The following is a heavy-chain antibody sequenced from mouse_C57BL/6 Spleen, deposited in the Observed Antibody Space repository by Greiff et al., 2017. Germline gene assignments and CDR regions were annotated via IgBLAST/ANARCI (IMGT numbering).Heavy chain of an antibody. CDR2: INPSSGYT. CDR3: ASLSYGSSGGFAC. Sequence: QVQLQQSGAELAKPGASVKLSCKASGYTFTSYWMHWVKQRPGQGLEWIGYINPSSGYTKYNQKFKDKATLTADKSSSTAYMQLSSLTYEDSAVYYGASLSYGSSGGFACWGQGALVTVSA. D-gene: IGHD1-1*01. CDR1: GYTFTSYW. J-gene: IGHJ3*01. V-gene: IGHV1-7*01.